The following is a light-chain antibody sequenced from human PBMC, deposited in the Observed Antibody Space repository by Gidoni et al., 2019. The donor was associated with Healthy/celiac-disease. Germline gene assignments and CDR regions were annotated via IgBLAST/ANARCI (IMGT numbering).Light chain of an antibody. CDR1: SSNSGSNT. Sequence: QSVLTQPPSASGTPGQRGTISCSGSSSNSGSNTVNWYQQLPGTAPKLLIYSTNQRTSGAPDRFSGSKSGTSASLAISGLQSEDEADYYCAAWDDSLNGWVFGGGTTLTVL. J-gene: IGLJ3*02. CDR2: STN. V-gene: IGLV1-44*01. CDR3: AAWDDSLNGWV.